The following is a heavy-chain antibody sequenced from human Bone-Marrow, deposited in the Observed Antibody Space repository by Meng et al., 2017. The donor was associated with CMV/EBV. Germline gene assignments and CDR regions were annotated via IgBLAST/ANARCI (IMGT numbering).Heavy chain of an antibody. V-gene: IGHV4-59*01. CDR2: VNYNGIT. Sequence: SETLSLTCTVSGGSINSYYWSWIRQPPGKGLEWIGYVNYNGITNYNPSLKSRVTISVDTSKKQFSLKLTSVTAADTAVYYWARIPWLYGAMDVWGQGTTVTVSS. D-gene: IGHD5-12*01. J-gene: IGHJ6*02. CDR1: GGSINSYY. CDR3: ARIPWLYGAMDV.